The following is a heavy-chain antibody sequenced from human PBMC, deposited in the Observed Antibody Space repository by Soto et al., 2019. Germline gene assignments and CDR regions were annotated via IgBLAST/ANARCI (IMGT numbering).Heavy chain of an antibody. CDR3: ANLFLGASPDTSDY. V-gene: IGHV4-34*01. D-gene: IGHD3-3*01. Sequence: SETLSLTCAVYGGSFSDWYWSWIRQPPGKRLEWIGETNRSGRSTYNPSLMSRVTLSIDTSNNQFSLKLTSVTAADTAVYYCANLFLGASPDTSDYWGQGTLVTVSS. CDR1: GGSFSDWY. J-gene: IGHJ4*02. CDR2: TNRSGRS.